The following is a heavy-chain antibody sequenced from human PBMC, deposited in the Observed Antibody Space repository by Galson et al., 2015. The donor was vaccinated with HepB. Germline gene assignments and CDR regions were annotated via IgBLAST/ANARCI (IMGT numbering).Heavy chain of an antibody. CDR1: GGTFSSYA. J-gene: IGHJ4*02. CDR2: ITPILGIA. D-gene: IGHD3-10*01. CDR3: ASDMVRELDY. Sequence: SVKVSCKASGGTFSSYAISWVRQAPGQGLEWMGRITPILGIANYAQKFQGRVTITADKSTSTAYMELSSLRSEDTAVYYCASDMVRELDYWGQGTLVTVSS. V-gene: IGHV1-69*04.